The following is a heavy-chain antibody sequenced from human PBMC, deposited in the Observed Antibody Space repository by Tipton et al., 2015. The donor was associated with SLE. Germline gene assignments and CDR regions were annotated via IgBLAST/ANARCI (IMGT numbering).Heavy chain of an antibody. J-gene: IGHJ6*02. CDR2: INHSGST. Sequence: TLSLTCSVYVGSFSGYYWSWIRQPPGKGLEGIGEINHSGSTNYNPSLKSRVTISVDTSKNQFSLKLSSVTAADTAVYYCARGIVVVPAAPDYGMDVWGQGTTVTVSS. CDR3: ARGIVVVPAAPDYGMDV. V-gene: IGHV4-34*01. CDR1: VGSFSGYY. D-gene: IGHD2-2*01.